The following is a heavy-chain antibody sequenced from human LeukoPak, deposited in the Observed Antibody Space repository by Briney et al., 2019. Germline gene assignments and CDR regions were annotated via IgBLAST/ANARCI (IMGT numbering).Heavy chain of an antibody. J-gene: IGHJ4*02. V-gene: IGHV4-59*12. D-gene: IGHD3-22*01. CDR1: GGSISSYY. Sequence: SETLSLTCTVSGGSISSYYWSWIRQPPGKGLEWIGYIYYSGSTNYNPSLKSRVTISVDTSKNQFSLKLSSVTAADTAVYYCARDYDSSGYYPFGYWGQGTLVTVSS. CDR2: IYYSGST. CDR3: ARDYDSSGYYPFGY.